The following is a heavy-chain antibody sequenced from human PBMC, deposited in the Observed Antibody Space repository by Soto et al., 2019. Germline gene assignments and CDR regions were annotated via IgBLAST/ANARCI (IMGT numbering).Heavy chain of an antibody. V-gene: IGHV3-33*01. CDR2: IWYDGSNK. CDR1: GFSFSSYG. D-gene: IGHD3-10*01. CDR3: ARDGSGDRHAFDI. J-gene: IGHJ3*02. Sequence: QVQLVESGGGVVQSGRSLRLSCAASGFSFSSYGMHWVRQAPGKGLEWVAVIWYDGSNKYYADSVKGRFTISRDNSKNTLYLLMNSLRAEDTAVYYCARDGSGDRHAFDICVQGTMVTVSS.